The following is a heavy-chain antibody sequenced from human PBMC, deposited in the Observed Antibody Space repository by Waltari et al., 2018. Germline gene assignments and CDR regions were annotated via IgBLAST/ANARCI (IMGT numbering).Heavy chain of an antibody. Sequence: QVQLQESGPGLVKPSETLSLTCTVSGGSISNYYWIWIRQSPGKGPEWIGYLYYTGRTRYTPSLKSRFTISLDTSKTHISLTLMSVTAADTAFFYCASRRVATLSSTGAFNIWGPGTLVTVSS. CDR2: LYYTGRT. CDR3: ASRRVATLSSTGAFNI. CDR1: GGSISNYY. J-gene: IGHJ3*02. D-gene: IGHD3-3*01. V-gene: IGHV4-59*12.